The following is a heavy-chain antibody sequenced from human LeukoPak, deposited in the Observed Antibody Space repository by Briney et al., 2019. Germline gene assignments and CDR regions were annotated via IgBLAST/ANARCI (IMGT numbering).Heavy chain of an antibody. CDR3: AELGITMIGGV. D-gene: IGHD3-10*02. Sequence: GGSLRLSCAASGFTFSSYEMNWVRQAPGKGLGWVSYISSSGSNIYYADYVKGRFTISRANAKNSLYLQMNSLRAEDTAVYYCAELGITMIGGVWGKGTTVTISS. J-gene: IGHJ6*04. V-gene: IGHV3-48*03. CDR1: GFTFSSYE. CDR2: ISSSGSNI.